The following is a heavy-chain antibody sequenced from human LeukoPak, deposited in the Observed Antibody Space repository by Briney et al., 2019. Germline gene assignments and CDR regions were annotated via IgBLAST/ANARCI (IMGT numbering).Heavy chain of an antibody. Sequence: SETLSLTCTVSGGSISSSSYYWGWIRQSPGKGLEWIGSIYYSGSTYYNPSLKSRVTISVDTSKNQFSLKLSSVTAADTAVYYSARLPYGKYDAFDIWGQGTMVTVSS. J-gene: IGHJ3*02. CDR3: ARLPYGKYDAFDI. CDR1: GGSISSSSYY. CDR2: IYYSGST. D-gene: IGHD1-1*01. V-gene: IGHV4-39*01.